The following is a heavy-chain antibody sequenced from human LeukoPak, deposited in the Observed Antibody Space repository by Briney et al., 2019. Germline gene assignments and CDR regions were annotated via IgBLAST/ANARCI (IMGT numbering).Heavy chain of an antibody. CDR2: ISSSSSYI. CDR3: ARSAYCGGDCYSRGYYFDY. Sequence: GGSLRLSCAASGFTFSSYSMNWVRQAPGKGLEWVSSISSSSSYIYYADSVKGRFTISRDNAKNSLYLQMNSLRAGDTAVYYCARSAYCGGDCYSRGYYFDYWGQGTLVTVSS. V-gene: IGHV3-21*01. D-gene: IGHD2-21*02. CDR1: GFTFSSYS. J-gene: IGHJ4*02.